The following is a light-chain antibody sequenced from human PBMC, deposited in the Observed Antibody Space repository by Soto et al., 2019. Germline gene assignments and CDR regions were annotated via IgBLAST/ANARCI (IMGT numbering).Light chain of an antibody. Sequence: SQSPSTLSASVGDSVTITCRASQNIRNLLAWYQQKPGQAPRLLIYGASSRATGIPDRFSGSGSGTDFTLTISRLEPEDFAVYYCQQHGNSPWTFGQGTKVDI. CDR3: QQHGNSPWT. CDR1: QNIRNL. V-gene: IGKV3-20*01. J-gene: IGKJ1*01. CDR2: GAS.